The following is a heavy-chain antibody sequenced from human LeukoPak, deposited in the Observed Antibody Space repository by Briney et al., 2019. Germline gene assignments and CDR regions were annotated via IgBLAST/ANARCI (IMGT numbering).Heavy chain of an antibody. CDR3: VRGTGY. CDR2: ISSNGDNT. CDR1: GFTFSTYV. Sequence: GRSLRLSCSVSGFTFSTYVMHWVRQAPEKGLEYVSAISSNGDNTYYADSVKGRFTISRDNSKNTLYLQMSSLRADDTAVYYCVRGTGYWGQGTLVTVSS. V-gene: IGHV3-64D*06. J-gene: IGHJ4*02.